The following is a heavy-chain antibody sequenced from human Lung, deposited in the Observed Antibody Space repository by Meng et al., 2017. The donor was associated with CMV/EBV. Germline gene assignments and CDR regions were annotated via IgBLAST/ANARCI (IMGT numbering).Heavy chain of an antibody. CDR1: CGSIRITDYY. D-gene: IGHD3-10*01. CDR2: IFYTGNA. CDR3: ARDSGGAPYSGMDV. J-gene: IGHJ6*02. V-gene: IGHV4-39*07. Sequence: LXSTGSCGSIRITDYYWGWIRQPPGKGLEWIGNIFYTGNAYRNPSLKSRVTISVDTSKKHFSLKMSSVTAADTGVYYCARDSGGAPYSGMDVWGLGTXVTVSS.